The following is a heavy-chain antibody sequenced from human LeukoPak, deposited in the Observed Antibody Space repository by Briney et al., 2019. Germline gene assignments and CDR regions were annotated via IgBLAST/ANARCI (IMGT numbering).Heavy chain of an antibody. Sequence: GGSLRLSCAASGFTFSDYSMSWIRQAPGKGLEWVSYISSSSSYTNYADSVKGRFTISRDNAKNSLYLQMNSLRAEDTAVYYCASGYDPVDYWGEGTLVTVSS. CDR1: GFTFSDYS. CDR3: ASGYDPVDY. J-gene: IGHJ4*02. D-gene: IGHD5-12*01. V-gene: IGHV3-11*06. CDR2: ISSSSSYT.